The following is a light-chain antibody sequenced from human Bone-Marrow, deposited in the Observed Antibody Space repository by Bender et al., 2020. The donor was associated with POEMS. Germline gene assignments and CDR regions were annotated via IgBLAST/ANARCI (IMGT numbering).Light chain of an antibody. Sequence: QSALTQPASVSGSPGQSITIYCSGTSSDIGGYKYVSWYQQHPGKAPQLLIYEVSRRPSGVSNRFSGSKSDNTASLTISGLQAEDEADYHCCSFAGSSGFVFGTGTKVTVL. J-gene: IGLJ1*01. CDR3: CSFAGSSGFV. CDR2: EVS. V-gene: IGLV2-23*02. CDR1: SSDIGGYKY.